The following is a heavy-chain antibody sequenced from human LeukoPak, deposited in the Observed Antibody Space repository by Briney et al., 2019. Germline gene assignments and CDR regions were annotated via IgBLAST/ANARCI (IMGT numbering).Heavy chain of an antibody. CDR3: ARDNRYCSSTSCYKGAFDI. J-gene: IGHJ3*02. CDR2: ISAYNGNT. D-gene: IGHD2-2*02. CDR1: GYTFTSYG. Sequence: ASVKVSCKASGYTFTSYGISWVRQAPGQGLEWMGWISAYNGNTHYAQKLQGRVTMTTDTSTSTAYMELRSLRSDDTAVYYCARDNRYCSSTSCYKGAFDIWGQGTMVTVSS. V-gene: IGHV1-18*01.